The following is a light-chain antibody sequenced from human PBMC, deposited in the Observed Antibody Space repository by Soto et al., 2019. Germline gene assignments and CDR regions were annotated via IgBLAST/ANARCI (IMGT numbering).Light chain of an antibody. CDR3: QQLRSYPST. CDR1: QDISSY. J-gene: IGKJ4*01. CDR2: AAS. Sequence: IQVTQSPSSLSASVGDRVTITCRASQDISSYLAWYQQKPGKAPTLLIYAASTLQSGVPSRFSGSGFGTDFTLTISSLQEEDFASYYCQQLRSYPSTFGGGTKVDIK. V-gene: IGKV1-9*01.